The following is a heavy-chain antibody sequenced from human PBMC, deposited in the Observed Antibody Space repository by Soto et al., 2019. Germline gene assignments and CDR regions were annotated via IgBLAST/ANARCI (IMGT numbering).Heavy chain of an antibody. CDR2: ISYDGSNK. CDR3: ARALIVVDFYYYYGMDV. CDR1: GFTFSSYA. D-gene: IGHD2-15*01. V-gene: IGHV3-30-3*01. Sequence: SLRLSCAASGFTFSSYAMHWVRQAPGKGLEWVAVISYDGSNKYYADSVKGRFTISRDNSKNTLYPQMNSLRAEDTAVYYCARALIVVDFYYYYGMDVWGQGTTVTVSS. J-gene: IGHJ6*02.